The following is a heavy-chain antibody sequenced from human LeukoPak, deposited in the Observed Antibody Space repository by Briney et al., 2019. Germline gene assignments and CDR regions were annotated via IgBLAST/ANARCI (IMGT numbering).Heavy chain of an antibody. J-gene: IGHJ4*02. V-gene: IGHV3-23*01. D-gene: IGHD2-2*01. CDR1: GFTFSSYA. Sequence: GGSLRLSCAASGFTFSSYAMSWVRQAPGKGLEWVSAISGSGGSTYYADSVKGRFTISRDNSKNTLYLQMNSLRAEDTAVYYCAKESQHIVVVPAATAPMDYWGQGTLVTVSS. CDR2: ISGSGGST. CDR3: AKESQHIVVVPAATAPMDY.